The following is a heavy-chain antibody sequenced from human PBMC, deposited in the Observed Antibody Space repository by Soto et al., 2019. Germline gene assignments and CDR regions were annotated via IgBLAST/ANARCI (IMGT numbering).Heavy chain of an antibody. CDR1: GFTFSSYA. V-gene: IGHV3-23*01. CDR2: ISGSGGNT. Sequence: PGGSLRLSCAASGFTFSSYAMNWVRQAPGKGLEWVSAISGSGGNTYYADSVKGRFTISRDNSKNTLYLQMSSLRAEDTAVYYCTKNTKTRGDGWPYDYWGQGTLVTVSS. CDR3: TKNTKTRGDGWPYDY. J-gene: IGHJ4*02. D-gene: IGHD2-21*01.